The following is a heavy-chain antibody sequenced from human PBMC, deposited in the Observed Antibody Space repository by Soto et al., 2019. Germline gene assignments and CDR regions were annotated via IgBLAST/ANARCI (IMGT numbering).Heavy chain of an antibody. D-gene: IGHD4-17*01. V-gene: IGHV4-59*01. CDR2: IYYSGIT. CDR1: GGTISSYY. Sequence: SETLSLTCTVSGGTISSYYWSWIRQPPGKGLEWIGYIYYSGITNYNPSLKSRVTISVDTSKNQFSLKLSSVTAADTAVYYCARGTTVTHFDYWGQGTLVTVSS. J-gene: IGHJ4*02. CDR3: ARGTTVTHFDY.